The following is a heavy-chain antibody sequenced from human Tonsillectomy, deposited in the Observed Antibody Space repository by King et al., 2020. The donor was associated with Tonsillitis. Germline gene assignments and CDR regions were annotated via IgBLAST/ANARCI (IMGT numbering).Heavy chain of an antibody. V-gene: IGHV4-59*01. J-gene: IGHJ5*02. Sequence: PLQESGPGLVKPSETLSLTCTVSGGSISSYYWSWIRPPPGKGLEWIGYIYYSGSTNYNPSLKSRVTISVDTSKNQFSLKLSSVTAADTAVYYCARGLDYDFWSGYYSWFDPWGQGTLVTVSS. CDR1: GGSISSYY. D-gene: IGHD3-3*01. CDR3: ARGLDYDFWSGYYSWFDP. CDR2: IYYSGST.